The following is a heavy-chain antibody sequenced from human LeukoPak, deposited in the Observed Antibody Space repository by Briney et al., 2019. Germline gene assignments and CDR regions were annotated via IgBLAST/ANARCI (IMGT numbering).Heavy chain of an antibody. CDR3: TRCSTGTRLYYFDY. Sequence: GGSLRLSCTASGFTFSDRYIDWVRQAPGKGLEWVGRSRNKANSYTTEYAASVKGRFTISRDESKNLLYLQMNSLTTEDTAVYYCTRCSTGTRLYYFDYWGQGTLVTVSS. CDR1: GFTFSDRY. CDR2: SRNKANSYTT. D-gene: IGHD1/OR15-1a*01. V-gene: IGHV3-72*01. J-gene: IGHJ4*02.